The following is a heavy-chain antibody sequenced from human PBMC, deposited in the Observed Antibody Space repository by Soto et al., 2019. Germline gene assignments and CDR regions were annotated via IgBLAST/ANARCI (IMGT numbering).Heavy chain of an antibody. Sequence: QVQLVQSGAEVKKPGSSVKVSCKASGDTFSFYTLNWIRQAPGQGFEWVGRVNPILAMSSSAHKFRGRVSXXXDXXTGTAYMELRSLRSDDTAVYYCATSYGSGSSPVDYWGQGTLVTVSS. CDR3: ATSYGSGSSPVDY. CDR1: GDTFSFYT. V-gene: IGHV1-69*02. J-gene: IGHJ4*02. D-gene: IGHD3-10*01. CDR2: VNPILAMS.